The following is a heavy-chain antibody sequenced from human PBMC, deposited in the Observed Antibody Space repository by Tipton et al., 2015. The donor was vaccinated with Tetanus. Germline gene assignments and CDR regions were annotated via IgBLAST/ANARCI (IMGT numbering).Heavy chain of an antibody. CDR3: ARGTVKYSAGDY. V-gene: IGHV3-30*04. J-gene: IGHJ4*02. CDR1: GFTFSSYG. Sequence: SLRLSCAASGFTFSSYGMHWVRQAPGKGLEWVAVISFDGSSQHYADSVKGRFTISRDNSKDILYLQMDSLRVEDTAVYYCARGTVKYSAGDYWGQGTLVTVSS. CDR2: ISFDGSSQ. D-gene: IGHD4-11*01.